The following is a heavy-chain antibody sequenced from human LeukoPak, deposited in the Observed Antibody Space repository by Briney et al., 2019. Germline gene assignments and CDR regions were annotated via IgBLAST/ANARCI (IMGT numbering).Heavy chain of an antibody. D-gene: IGHD3-3*01. Sequence: ASVKVSCKASGCTFTSYGISWVRQAPGQGLEWMGWISAYNGNTNYAQKLQGRVTMTTDTSTSTAYMELRSLRSDDTAVYYCARDPGYYDFWSGPPYYFDYWGQGTLVTVSS. V-gene: IGHV1-18*01. CDR1: GCTFTSYG. J-gene: IGHJ4*02. CDR3: ARDPGYYDFWSGPPYYFDY. CDR2: ISAYNGNT.